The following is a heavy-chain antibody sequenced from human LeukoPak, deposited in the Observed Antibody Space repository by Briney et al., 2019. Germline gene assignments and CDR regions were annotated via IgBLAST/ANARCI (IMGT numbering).Heavy chain of an antibody. J-gene: IGHJ4*02. V-gene: IGHV4-59*08. CDR1: GGSISSYY. CDR3: AKTKSDNSGYYSFDY. D-gene: IGHD3-22*01. CDR2: IYYSGST. Sequence: PSETLSLTCTVSGGSISSYYWSWIRQPPGKGLEWIGYIYYSGSTNYNPSLKSRVTISVDTSKNQFSLKLSSVTAADTAVYYCAKTKSDNSGYYSFDYWGQGTLVTVSS.